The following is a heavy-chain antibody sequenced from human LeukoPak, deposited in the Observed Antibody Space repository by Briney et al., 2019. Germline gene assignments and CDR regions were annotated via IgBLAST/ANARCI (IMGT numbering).Heavy chain of an antibody. Sequence: SSETLSLTCAVSGGSIISSSYNWGWIRQPPGKGLEWIGTIYHSRTTYYNPSLKSRVTISVDTPKNQFFLKLSSVTAADTAVYYCARLPTGYPNWFDPWGQGSLVTVSS. V-gene: IGHV4-39*01. J-gene: IGHJ5*02. D-gene: IGHD3-9*01. CDR2: IYHSRTT. CDR1: GGSIISSSYN. CDR3: ARLPTGYPNWFDP.